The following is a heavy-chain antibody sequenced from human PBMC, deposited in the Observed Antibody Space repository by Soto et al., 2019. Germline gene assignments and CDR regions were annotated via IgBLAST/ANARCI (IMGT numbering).Heavy chain of an antibody. CDR2: VWHDGKNK. V-gene: IGHV3-33*01. J-gene: IGHJ4*02. CDR3: ARDPGQDEAMDY. Sequence: QVQVVESGGGVVQPGRSLRLSCVASGFTFSNFGMHWVRQAPGKGLEWVAVVWHDGKNKYYADSVEGRFPVSRDNSKNTLYLQMNSLTAEDTAVYYCARDPGQDEAMDYWGQGTLVTVSS. CDR1: GFTFSNFG.